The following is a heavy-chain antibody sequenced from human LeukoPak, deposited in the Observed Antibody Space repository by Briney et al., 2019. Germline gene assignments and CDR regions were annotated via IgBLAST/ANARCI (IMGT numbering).Heavy chain of an antibody. V-gene: IGHV1-69*10. CDR3: ASLSYYDSSGYSFDY. J-gene: IGHJ4*02. CDR1: GYTFTGYY. D-gene: IGHD3-22*01. Sequence: GASVSVSCKASGYTFTGYYMHWVRQAPGQGLEWMGGIIPILGIANYAQKFQGRVTITADKSTSTAYMELSSLRSEDTAVYYCASLSYYDSSGYSFDYWGQGTLVTVSS. CDR2: IIPILGIA.